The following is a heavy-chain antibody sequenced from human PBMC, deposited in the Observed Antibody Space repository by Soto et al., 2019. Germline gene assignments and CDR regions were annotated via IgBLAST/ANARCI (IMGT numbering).Heavy chain of an antibody. CDR1: GVRFSGYA. Sequence: EVKLLESGGGLVQPGVSLRLSCEAFGVRFSGYAMSWVRQAPGKGLEWVASISGDADTIYYGDSVKGRFTLSRDNSNNTLFLKMSSLRAGDTAIYYCATVIFFHMTFVTWGQGTPVTVSS. J-gene: IGHJ5*01. D-gene: IGHD3-3*02. CDR3: ATVIFFHMTFVT. V-gene: IGHV3-23*01. CDR2: ISGDADTI.